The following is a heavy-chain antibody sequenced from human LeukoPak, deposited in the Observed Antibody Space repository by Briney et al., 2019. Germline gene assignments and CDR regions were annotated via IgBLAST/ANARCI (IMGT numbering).Heavy chain of an antibody. J-gene: IGHJ4*02. CDR1: GGTFSSYA. CDR2: IIPIFGTA. V-gene: IGHV1-69*13. Sequence: ASVKVSCKASGGTFSSYAISWVRQAPGQGLEWMGGIIPIFGTANYAQKFQGRITITADESTSTAYMELSSLRSEDTAVYYCARGTSSSWYQPLIWGQGTLVTVSS. D-gene: IGHD6-13*01. CDR3: ARGTSSSWYQPLI.